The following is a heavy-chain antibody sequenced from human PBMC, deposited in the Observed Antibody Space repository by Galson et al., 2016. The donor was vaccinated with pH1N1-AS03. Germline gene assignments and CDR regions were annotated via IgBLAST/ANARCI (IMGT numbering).Heavy chain of an antibody. V-gene: IGHV4-59*01. CDR1: GGSITSYH. J-gene: IGHJ3*02. D-gene: IGHD4-17*01. CDR2: VYSPGRS. Sequence: ETLSLTCTVSGGSITSYHWSWIRQPPGKGLEWIGHVYSPGRSKYNPSLKSRVTLSLDTTTNQFSLKMTSVTPADTAIYYCTREATTCGFDIWGQGTVVTVSS. CDR3: TREATTCGFDI.